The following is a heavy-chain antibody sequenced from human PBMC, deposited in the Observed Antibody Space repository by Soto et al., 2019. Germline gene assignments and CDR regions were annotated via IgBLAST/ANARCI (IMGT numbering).Heavy chain of an antibody. D-gene: IGHD5-12*01. CDR3: AHSDGGYEIIYFDF. CDR2: IYYNDDR. V-gene: IGHV2-5*01. Sequence: SGPTLVNPTQTLTLTCTFSGFSFTTAGVAVGWIRQTPGGALEWLTLIYYNDDRRFSPSLKTRLTITGDTSKDQVVLSLTNVDPGDTATYFCAHSDGGYEIIYFDFWGQGIPVTVSS. J-gene: IGHJ4*02. CDR1: GFSFTTAGVA.